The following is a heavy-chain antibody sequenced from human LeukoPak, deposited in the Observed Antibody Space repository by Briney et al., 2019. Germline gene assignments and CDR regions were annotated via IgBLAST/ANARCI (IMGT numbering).Heavy chain of an antibody. D-gene: IGHD4-23*01. J-gene: IGHJ6*02. CDR3: ARDTVVMSTPYYYYYGMDV. Sequence: ASVKVSCKASGYTFTGYYIHSVRQAPGQGLEWMGWINPDSGGTNSAQNFQGRVTMTRDTSISTAYMELDRLRSDDTAVYYCARDTVVMSTPYYYYYGMDVWGQGTTVTVSS. CDR2: INPDSGGT. CDR1: GYTFTGYY. V-gene: IGHV1-2*02.